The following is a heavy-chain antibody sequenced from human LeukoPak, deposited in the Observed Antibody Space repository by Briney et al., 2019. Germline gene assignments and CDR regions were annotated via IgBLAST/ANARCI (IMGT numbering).Heavy chain of an antibody. Sequence: SVKVSCKSSGYTFSSYEINWVRQATGQGLEWMGWINYNSCKTDHAEKFQGRVTINRDNSISTAYLELSSLRSEDTAVYYCARGRGITLFGVVIGYYMDVWGMGTTVTVS. CDR1: GYTFSSYE. D-gene: IGHD3-3*01. CDR2: INYNSCKT. CDR3: ARGRGITLFGVVIGYYMDV. V-gene: IGHV1-8*03. J-gene: IGHJ6*03.